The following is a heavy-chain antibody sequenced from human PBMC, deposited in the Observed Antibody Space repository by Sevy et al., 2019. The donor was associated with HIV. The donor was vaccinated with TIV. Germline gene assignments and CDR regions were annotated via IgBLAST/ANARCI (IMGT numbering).Heavy chain of an antibody. CDR3: AKELSYCGGDCYSGWFDP. CDR1: GFTFSSYA. Sequence: GGCLRLSCAASGFTFSSYAMSWVRQAPGKGLERVSAISGSGGSTYYADSVKGRFTISRDNSKNTLYLQMNSLRAEDTAVNYCAKELSYCGGDCYSGWFDPWGQGTLVIVSS. D-gene: IGHD2-21*02. V-gene: IGHV3-23*01. J-gene: IGHJ5*02. CDR2: ISGSGGST.